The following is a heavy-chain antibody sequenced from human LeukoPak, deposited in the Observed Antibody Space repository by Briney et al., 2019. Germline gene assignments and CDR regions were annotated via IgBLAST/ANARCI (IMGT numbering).Heavy chain of an antibody. J-gene: IGHJ1*01. CDR2: INPNSGGT. V-gene: IGHV1-2*02. Sequence: HVASVKVSCKASGYTFTGYYMHWVRQAPGQGLEWMGWINPNSGGTNYAQKFQGRVTMTRDTSISTAYMELSRLRSDDTAVYYCVRGVSSSWYSEYFQHWGQGTLVTVSS. CDR3: VRGVSSSWYSEYFQH. D-gene: IGHD6-13*01. CDR1: GYTFTGYY.